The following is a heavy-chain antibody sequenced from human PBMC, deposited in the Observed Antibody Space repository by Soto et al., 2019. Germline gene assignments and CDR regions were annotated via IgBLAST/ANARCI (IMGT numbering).Heavy chain of an antibody. D-gene: IGHD3-22*01. CDR2: IGGTGRTT. Sequence: VGSLRLSCAASAFTFNNYAMSWVRQAPGKGLEWVSGIGGTGRTTYYADSVQGRFTISRDNSNNTLFLQMNSLRAEDTAVYYCAKSRDSDSSGDFYDYWGQGTLVTVSS. J-gene: IGHJ4*02. V-gene: IGHV3-23*01. CDR3: AKSRDSDSSGDFYDY. CDR1: AFTFNNYA.